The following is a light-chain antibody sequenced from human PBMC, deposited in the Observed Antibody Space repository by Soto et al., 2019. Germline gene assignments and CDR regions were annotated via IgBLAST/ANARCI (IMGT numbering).Light chain of an antibody. CDR2: GTS. Sequence: EIVLTQSPGTLSLSPGEGATLSGRASQSVSSTYLAWYQQKPGQAPRLLIYGTSSRATGIPDRFSGSGSGTDFTLTISRLEPEDFAVYYCQQYGNSPITFGQGTRLEI. CDR3: QQYGNSPIT. J-gene: IGKJ5*01. V-gene: IGKV3-20*01. CDR1: QSVSSTY.